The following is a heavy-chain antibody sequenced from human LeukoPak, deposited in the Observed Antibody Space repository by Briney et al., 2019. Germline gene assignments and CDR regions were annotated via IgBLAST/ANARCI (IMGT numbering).Heavy chain of an antibody. CDR2: IYYSGST. CDR1: GGSISSSVYY. CDR3: AGIMVRGLRSLFDY. Sequence: PSETLSLTCTVSGGSISSSVYYWGWIRQPPGKGLEWIGSIYYSGSTYYNPSLKSRVTISVDTSKKQFSLKLSSVTAADTAVYYCAGIMVRGLRSLFDYWGQGTLVTVSS. V-gene: IGHV4-39*07. J-gene: IGHJ4*02. D-gene: IGHD3-10*01.